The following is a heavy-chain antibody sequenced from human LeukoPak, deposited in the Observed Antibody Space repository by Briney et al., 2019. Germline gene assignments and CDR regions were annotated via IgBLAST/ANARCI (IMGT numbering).Heavy chain of an antibody. CDR3: AAGGDIAKGGNY. V-gene: IGHV4-31*03. Sequence: SETLSLTCTVSIASISGTSYYCTWTRHHPRGGLEWLRSNHLSGTVYYNPSLISRLIISTDTSKNQMSLKLSSVTAADTAVYFCAAGGDIAKGGNYWGQGTQVTVSS. J-gene: IGHJ4*02. CDR2: NHLSGTV. D-gene: IGHD5-18*01. CDR1: IASISGTSYY.